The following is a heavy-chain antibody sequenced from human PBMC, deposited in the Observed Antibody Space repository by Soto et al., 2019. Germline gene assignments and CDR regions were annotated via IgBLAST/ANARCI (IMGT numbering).Heavy chain of an antibody. D-gene: IGHD2-15*01. CDR3: ARGRLYFGGNPCPFDY. CDR1: GYTFSSYG. V-gene: IGHV1-18*01. J-gene: IGHJ4*02. CDR2: ISVYNGNT. Sequence: QIQLVQSGAEVEKAGASVKVSCKASGYTFSSYGISWVRQAPGHGLEWMGWISVYNGNTHSAQKFQGRVSMTTDTSTTTVYMDPRSVRSDDTAVYYCARGRLYFGGNPCPFDYWGQGTLVTVSS.